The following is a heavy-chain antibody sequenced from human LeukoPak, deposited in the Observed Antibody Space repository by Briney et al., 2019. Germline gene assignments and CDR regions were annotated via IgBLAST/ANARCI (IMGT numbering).Heavy chain of an antibody. CDR3: ARAWGSGFRPRYDMDV. V-gene: IGHV3-21*01. CDR1: GFTFSSYT. D-gene: IGHD7-27*01. CDR2: IRTTNNDI. J-gene: IGHJ6*02. Sequence: GGFLRLSCAATGFTFSSYTMHWVRQAPGKGLEWVSCIRTTNNDIYYADSVKGRFTISRDNAKDSLFLQMNSLRAEDTAVYYCARAWGSGFRPRYDMDVWGQGTTVTVSS.